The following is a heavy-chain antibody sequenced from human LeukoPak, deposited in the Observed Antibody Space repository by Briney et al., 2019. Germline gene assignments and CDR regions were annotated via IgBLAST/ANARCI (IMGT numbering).Heavy chain of an antibody. Sequence: GGSLRLSCAASGFTFDDYAMPWVRHAPGKGLEWVSGISWNSGSIGYADSVKGRFTISRDNAKNSLYLQMNSLRAEDTALYYCAKDKDYGGNSPVFDYWGQGTLVTVSS. D-gene: IGHD4-23*01. J-gene: IGHJ4*02. V-gene: IGHV3-9*01. CDR1: GFTFDDYA. CDR2: ISWNSGSI. CDR3: AKDKDYGGNSPVFDY.